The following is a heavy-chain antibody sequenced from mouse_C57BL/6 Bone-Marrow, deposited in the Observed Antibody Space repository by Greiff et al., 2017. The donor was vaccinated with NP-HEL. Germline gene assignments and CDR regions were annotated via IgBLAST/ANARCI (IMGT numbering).Heavy chain of an antibody. Sequence: VQLQQSGPELVKPGASVKISCKASGYTFTDYYMNWVKQSHGKSLEWIGDINPNNGGTSYNQKFKGKATLTVDKSSSTAYMELRSLTSEDSAVYYCARPKIWGFAYWGQGTLVTVSA. CDR1: GYTFTDYY. J-gene: IGHJ3*01. D-gene: IGHD4-1*01. V-gene: IGHV1-26*01. CDR3: ARPKIWGFAY. CDR2: INPNNGGT.